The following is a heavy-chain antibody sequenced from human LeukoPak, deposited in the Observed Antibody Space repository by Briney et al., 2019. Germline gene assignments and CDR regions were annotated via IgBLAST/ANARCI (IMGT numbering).Heavy chain of an antibody. CDR1: GGSISSDY. J-gene: IGHJ6*03. V-gene: IGHV4-59*01. CDR3: ARAIRSGYDDTYYYYYMDV. CDR2: IYHSGST. D-gene: IGHD5-12*01. Sequence: SETLSLTCTVSGGSISSDYWSWIRQPPGKGLEWIGYIYHSGSTNYSPSLESRVTISVDTSKNQFSLKVRSVTAADTAVYYCARAIRSGYDDTYYYYYMDVWGKGTTVTVSS.